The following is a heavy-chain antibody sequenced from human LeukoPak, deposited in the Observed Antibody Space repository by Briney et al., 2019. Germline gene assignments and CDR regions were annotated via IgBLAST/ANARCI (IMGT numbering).Heavy chain of an antibody. Sequence: PSETLSLTCTVSGGSISSGGYYWSWIRQPPGKGLEWIGYIYHSGSTNYNPSLKSRVTISVDTSKNQFSLKLSSVTAADTAVYYCARGGQLLRSGRGYFDYWGQGTLVTVSS. J-gene: IGHJ4*02. V-gene: IGHV4-61*08. D-gene: IGHD2-2*01. CDR1: GGSISSGGYY. CDR3: ARGGQLLRSGRGYFDY. CDR2: IYHSGST.